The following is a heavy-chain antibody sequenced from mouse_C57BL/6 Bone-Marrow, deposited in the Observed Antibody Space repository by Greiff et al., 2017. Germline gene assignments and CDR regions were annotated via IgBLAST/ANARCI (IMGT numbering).Heavy chain of an antibody. CDR2: IRSKSSNYAT. V-gene: IGHV10-3*01. D-gene: IGHD1-1*01. Sequence: EVQGVESGGGLVQPKGSLKLSCAASGFTFNTYAMHWVRQAPGKGLEWVARIRSKSSNYATYYADSVKDRFTISRDESQSMLYLQMNNRKTEDTAMYYCVREREFITTVVAYYFDYWGQGTTLTVSA. CDR1: GFTFNTYA. J-gene: IGHJ2*01. CDR3: VREREFITTVVAYYFDY.